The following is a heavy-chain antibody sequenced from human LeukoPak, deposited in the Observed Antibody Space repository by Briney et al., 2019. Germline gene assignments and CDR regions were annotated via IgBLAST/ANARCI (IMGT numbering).Heavy chain of an antibody. V-gene: IGHV4-30-4*01. Sequence: PSETLFLTCTVSGGSISSGDYYWSWIRQPPGKGLEWIGYIYYSGSTYYNPSLKSRVTISVDTSKNQFSLKLSSVTAADTAVYYCARVVWFGELFLIDYWGQGTLVTVSS. D-gene: IGHD3-10*01. CDR2: IYYSGST. J-gene: IGHJ4*02. CDR3: ARVVWFGELFLIDY. CDR1: GGSISSGDYY.